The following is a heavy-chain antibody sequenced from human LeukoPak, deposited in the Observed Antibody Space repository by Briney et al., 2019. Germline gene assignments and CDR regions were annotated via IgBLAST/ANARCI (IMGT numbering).Heavy chain of an antibody. CDR3: AAYIAAAAHFGY. V-gene: IGHV4-59*08. CDR2: IYYSGST. Sequence: PSETLSLTCTVSGGSISSYYWSWIRQPPGKGLEWIGYIYYSGSTNYNPSLKSRVTISVDTSKNQFSLKLSSVTAADTAVYYCAAYIAAAAHFGYWGQGTLVTVSS. D-gene: IGHD6-13*01. J-gene: IGHJ4*02. CDR1: GGSISSYY.